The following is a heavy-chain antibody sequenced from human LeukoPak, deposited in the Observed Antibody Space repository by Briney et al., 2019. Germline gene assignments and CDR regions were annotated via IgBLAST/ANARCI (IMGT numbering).Heavy chain of an antibody. D-gene: IGHD3-9*01. V-gene: IGHV3-30*03. J-gene: IGHJ4*02. Sequence: GGSLRLSCAASGFTFSDYAMHWVRQAPGKGLEWVALVSYDDPDKYYADSVKGRFTISRDNSKNTLYLQMNSLRAEDTAVYYCARPHYDILTGYGAFDYWGQGTLVTVSS. CDR2: VSYDDPDK. CDR3: ARPHYDILTGYGAFDY. CDR1: GFTFSDYA.